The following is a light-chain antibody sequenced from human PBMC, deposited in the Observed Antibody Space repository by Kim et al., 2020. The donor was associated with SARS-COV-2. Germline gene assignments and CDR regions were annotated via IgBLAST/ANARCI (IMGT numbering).Light chain of an antibody. CDR1: ELGEKY. V-gene: IGLV3-1*01. CDR2: QDN. CDR3: QAWDNTNVV. J-gene: IGLJ2*01. Sequence: VSPGQTASITGCGDELGEKYVAWHQREPGQSPVLVIYQDNKRPSGIPARFSGSNSGNTVTLTISGTQAVDEADYYCQAWDNTNVVFGGGTQLTVL.